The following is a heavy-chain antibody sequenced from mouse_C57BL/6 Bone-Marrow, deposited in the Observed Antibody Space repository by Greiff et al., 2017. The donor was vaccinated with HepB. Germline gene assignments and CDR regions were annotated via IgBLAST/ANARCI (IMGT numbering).Heavy chain of an antibody. CDR1: GFTFSSYA. J-gene: IGHJ2*01. CDR2: ISDGGSYT. CDR3: AREGYYGSSSYYFDY. V-gene: IGHV5-4*01. D-gene: IGHD1-1*01. Sequence: EVNVVESGGGLVKPGGSLKLSCAASGFTFSSYAMSWVRQTPEKRLEWVATISDGGSYTYYPDNVKGRFTISRDNAKNNLYLQMSHLKSEDTAMYYCAREGYYGSSSYYFDYWGQGTTLTVSS.